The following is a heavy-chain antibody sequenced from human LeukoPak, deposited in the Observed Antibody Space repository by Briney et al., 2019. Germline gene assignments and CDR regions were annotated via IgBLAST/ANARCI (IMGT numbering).Heavy chain of an antibody. CDR1: GGSISSYY. CDR2: IYYSGST. D-gene: IGHD3-9*01. CDR3: ARLVLRYFGRYYFDY. V-gene: IGHV4-59*12. Sequence: SETLSLTCTVSGGSISSYYWSWIRQPPGKGLEWIGYIYYSGSTNYNPSLKSRVTISVDTSKNQFSLKLSSVTAADTAVYYCARLVLRYFGRYYFDYWGQGTLVTVSS. J-gene: IGHJ4*02.